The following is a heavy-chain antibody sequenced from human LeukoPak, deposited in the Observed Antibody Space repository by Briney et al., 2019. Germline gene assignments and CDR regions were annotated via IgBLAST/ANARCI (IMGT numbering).Heavy chain of an antibody. J-gene: IGHJ1*01. CDR2: ISSSSSTI. CDR1: GFTFSSYS. D-gene: IGHD3-22*01. Sequence: GGSLRLSCAASGFTFSSYSMNWVRQAPGKGLEWVSYISSSSSTIYYADSVKGRFTISRDNAKNSLYLQMNSLRAEDTAVYYCARVGLLREGSLSEYFQHWGQGTLVTVSS. CDR3: ARVGLLREGSLSEYFQH. V-gene: IGHV3-48*04.